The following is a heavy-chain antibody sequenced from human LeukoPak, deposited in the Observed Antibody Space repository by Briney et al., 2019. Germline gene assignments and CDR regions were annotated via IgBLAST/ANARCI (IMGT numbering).Heavy chain of an antibody. V-gene: IGHV4-59*01. CDR2: IDYRGTT. CDR1: GGSISSYY. J-gene: IGHJ4*02. Sequence: SETLSLTCTVSGGSISSYYWSWIRQPPGKGLKWIGYIDYRGTTNYNPSLKSRVTISVDPSKSQFSLRLSSVTAADTAVYSCARGWGYCSGGNCYFTYFDYWGQGALVTVSS. D-gene: IGHD2-15*01. CDR3: ARGWGYCSGGNCYFTYFDY.